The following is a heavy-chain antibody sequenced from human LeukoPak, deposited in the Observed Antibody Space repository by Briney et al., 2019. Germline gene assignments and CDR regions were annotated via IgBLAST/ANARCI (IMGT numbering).Heavy chain of an antibody. J-gene: IGHJ3*02. V-gene: IGHV3-23*01. CDR1: GFTLSTYA. CDR2: TSSSDAGT. CDR3: AKDLRGYCSSTSCSNAFDI. Sequence: GGSLRLSCAASGFTLSTYAMSWVRQTPGKGLEWVAATSSSDAGTYHADSVRGRFTISRDNSKNTLYLQMNSLRAEDTAVYYCAKDLRGYCSSTSCSNAFDIWGQGTMVTVSS. D-gene: IGHD2-2*01.